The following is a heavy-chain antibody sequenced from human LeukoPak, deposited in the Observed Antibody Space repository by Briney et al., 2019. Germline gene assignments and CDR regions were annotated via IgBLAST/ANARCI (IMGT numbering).Heavy chain of an antibody. Sequence: PGGSLRLSCAASGFTFSSYAMHWVRQAPGKGLEWVAVISYDGSNKYYADSVKGRFTISRDNSKNTLYLQMNSLRAEDTAVYYCAKVTEQWLVSARGFDYWGQGTLVTVSS. CDR1: GFTFSSYA. V-gene: IGHV3-30*04. J-gene: IGHJ4*02. D-gene: IGHD6-19*01. CDR2: ISYDGSNK. CDR3: AKVTEQWLVSARGFDY.